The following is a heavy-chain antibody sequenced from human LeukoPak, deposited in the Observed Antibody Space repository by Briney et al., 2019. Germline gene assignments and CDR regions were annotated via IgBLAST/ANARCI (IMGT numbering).Heavy chain of an antibody. D-gene: IGHD2-2*02. CDR2: IRGSGGST. Sequence: GGSLRLSCVASGFTFSSYAMSWVRQAPGKGLEWVSAIRGSGGSTNYADSVKGRFTISRDNSKNTLYLQMSSLRAEDTAVYYCAKAGFYCSSTSCYIDYWGQGTLVTVSS. J-gene: IGHJ4*02. V-gene: IGHV3-23*01. CDR3: AKAGFYCSSTSCYIDY. CDR1: GFTFSSYA.